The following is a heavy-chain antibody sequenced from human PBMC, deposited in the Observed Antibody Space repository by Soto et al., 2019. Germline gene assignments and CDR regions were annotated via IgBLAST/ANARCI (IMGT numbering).Heavy chain of an antibody. CDR1: GFTFSNYG. D-gene: IGHD6-13*01. CDR2: ISYDGSSK. J-gene: IGHJ4*02. Sequence: GGSLRLSCAASGFTFSNYGMYWVRQAPGKGLEWVAFISYDGSSKFYADPMKGRHTISRDNSKNTLYLQMNSLRAEDTAVYYCARLQAAAGDNDLKFDYRGQGTLVTVSS. V-gene: IGHV3-30*03. CDR3: ARLQAAAGDNDLKFDY.